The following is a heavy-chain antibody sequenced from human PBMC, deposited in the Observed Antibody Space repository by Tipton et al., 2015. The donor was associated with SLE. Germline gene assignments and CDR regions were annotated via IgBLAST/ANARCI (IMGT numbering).Heavy chain of an antibody. Sequence: TLSLTCTVSGGSISSHYWSWIRRPPGKALEWIAYINYSGSTNYNPTLKSRVTMSVDTSKNQFSLKLSSVTAADTAVYYCARHSGTYFYFYGMIVWGQGTTVIVSS. J-gene: IGHJ6*02. D-gene: IGHD1-26*01. V-gene: IGHV4-59*11. CDR2: INYSGST. CDR1: GGSISSHY. CDR3: ARHSGTYFYFYGMIV.